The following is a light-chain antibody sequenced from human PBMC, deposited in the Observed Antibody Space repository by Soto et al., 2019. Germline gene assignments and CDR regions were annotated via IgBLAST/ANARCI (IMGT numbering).Light chain of an antibody. V-gene: IGKV3-15*01. CDR3: LQLNSYPLT. CDR1: ESVSSN. J-gene: IGKJ4*01. CDR2: DAS. Sequence: EIVMTQSPSTLSVSPGERATLSCRATESVSSNLAWYQQKPGQAPRLLIYDASTRATGIPARFSGSGSGTGFTLTISSLQPEDFATYYRLQLNSYPLTFGGGTKVDIK.